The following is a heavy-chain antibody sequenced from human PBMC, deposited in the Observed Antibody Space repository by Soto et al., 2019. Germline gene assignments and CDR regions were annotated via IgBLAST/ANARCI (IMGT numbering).Heavy chain of an antibody. CDR2: IYYSGST. Sequence: SETLSLTCIVSGGSISSSSYYWGWIRQPPGKGLEWIGSIYYSGSTYYNPSLKSRVTISVDTSKNQFSLKLSSVTAADTAVYYCARVHLSDFDIWGQGTMVTVSS. J-gene: IGHJ3*02. CDR1: GGSISSSSYY. CDR3: ARVHLSDFDI. V-gene: IGHV4-39*07.